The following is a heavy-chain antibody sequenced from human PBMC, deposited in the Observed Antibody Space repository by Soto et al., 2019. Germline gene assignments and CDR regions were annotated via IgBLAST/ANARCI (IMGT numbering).Heavy chain of an antibody. CDR3: AAPKGVRGVIITNYYYYGMDV. J-gene: IGHJ6*02. CDR1: GYTFKNYG. V-gene: IGHV1-18*01. Sequence: ASVKVSCKASGYTFKNYGIKWVRQAPGQGLEWVAWITTYNGNRNYAEKFQGRVTMTTDTSTSTAYMELRSLRSDDTAVYYCAAPKGVRGVIITNYYYYGMDVWGQGTTVTVSS. D-gene: IGHD3-10*01. CDR2: ITTYNGNR.